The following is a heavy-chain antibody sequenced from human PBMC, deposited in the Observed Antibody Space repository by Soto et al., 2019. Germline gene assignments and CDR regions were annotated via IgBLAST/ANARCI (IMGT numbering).Heavy chain of an antibody. CDR3: ARDQAVWSVTTEYYGMYV. CDR1: GGTFSSYA. Sequence: SVNLSCTASGGTFSSYAISWVRQAPGQGLEWMGGIIPIFGTANYAQKFQGRVTITADESTSTAYMELSSLRSEDTAVYYCARDQAVWSVTTEYYGMYVCGQGTTVTVS. J-gene: IGHJ6*02. V-gene: IGHV1-69*13. CDR2: IIPIFGTA. D-gene: IGHD4-17*01.